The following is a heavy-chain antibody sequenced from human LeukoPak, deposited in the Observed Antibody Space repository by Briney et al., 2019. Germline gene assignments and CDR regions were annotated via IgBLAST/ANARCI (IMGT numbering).Heavy chain of an antibody. CDR1: GGSFSGYY. J-gene: IGHJ5*02. CDR2: INHSGST. CDR3: ARGTMVRGVIDFDP. D-gene: IGHD3-10*01. Sequence: PSETLSLTCAVYGGSFSGYYWSWIRQPPGKGLEWIGEINHSGSTNYNLSLKSRVTISVDPSKNQFSLKLSSVTAADTAVYYCARGTMVRGVIDFDPWGQGTLVTVYS. V-gene: IGHV4-34*01.